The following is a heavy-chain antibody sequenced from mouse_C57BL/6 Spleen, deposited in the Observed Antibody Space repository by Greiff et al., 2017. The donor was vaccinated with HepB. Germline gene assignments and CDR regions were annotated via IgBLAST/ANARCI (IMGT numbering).Heavy chain of an antibody. Sequence: QVQLKQSGAELARPGASVKMSCKASGYTFTSYTMHWVKQRPGQGLEWIGYINPSSGYTKYNQKFKDKATLTADKSSITAYMQLSSLTSEDSAVYYCARSLSPVYYAMDYWGQGSSVTVSS. CDR2: INPSSGYT. J-gene: IGHJ4*01. V-gene: IGHV1-4*01. CDR1: GYTFTSYT. CDR3: ARSLSPVYYAMDY.